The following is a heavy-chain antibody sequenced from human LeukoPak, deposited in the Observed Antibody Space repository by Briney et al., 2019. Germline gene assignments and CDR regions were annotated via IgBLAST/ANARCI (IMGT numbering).Heavy chain of an antibody. Sequence: ASVKVSCKASGYTFTSYDINWVRQATGQGLEWMGWMNPNSGNTGYAQKFQGRVTMTRNTSISTAYMELSSLRSEDTAVYYCALLGSGSYYNVGFDYWGQGTLVTVSS. CDR2: MNPNSGNT. CDR1: GYTFTSYD. D-gene: IGHD3-10*01. J-gene: IGHJ4*02. V-gene: IGHV1-8*01. CDR3: ALLGSGSYYNVGFDY.